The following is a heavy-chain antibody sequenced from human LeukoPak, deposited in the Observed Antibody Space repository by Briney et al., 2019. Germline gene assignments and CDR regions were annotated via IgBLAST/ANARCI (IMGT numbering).Heavy chain of an antibody. CDR2: IFPDDSDT. J-gene: IGHJ4*02. Sequence: GESLKISCKGSGYNFAHDWIGWVRQMPGKGLEWMGIIFPDDSDTIYSPSFQGHVTISADKSINTAYLQWSDLKASDSAMYYCARQESEMTTPANRYFDLWGQGTLITVSS. CDR3: ARQESEMTTPANRYFDL. CDR1: GYNFAHDW. D-gene: IGHD2-15*01. V-gene: IGHV5-51*01.